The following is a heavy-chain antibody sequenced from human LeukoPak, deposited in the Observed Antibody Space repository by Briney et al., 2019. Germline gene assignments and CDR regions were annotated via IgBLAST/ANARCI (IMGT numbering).Heavy chain of an antibody. CDR1: GGSISSYYW. Sequence: TLSLTCTVSGGSISSYYWSWIRQPPGKALEWLALIYWDDDKRYSPSLKSRLTITKDTSKNQVVLTMTNMDPVDTATYYCARLYGDLPGWGQGILVTVSS. D-gene: IGHD4-17*01. CDR3: ARLYGDLPG. V-gene: IGHV2-5*08. CDR2: IYWDDDK. J-gene: IGHJ4*02.